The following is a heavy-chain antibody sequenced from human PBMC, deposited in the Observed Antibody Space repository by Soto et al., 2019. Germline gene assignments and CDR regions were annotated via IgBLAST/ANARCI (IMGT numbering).Heavy chain of an antibody. CDR2: INPSGGST. J-gene: IGHJ4*02. Sequence: QVQLVQSGAEVKEPGASVKVSCKASGYTFTSYYMHWVRQAPGQGLEWMGIINPSGGSTSYAQKFQGRVTMTRDTSTSTVYMDLSSLRSEDTAVYYCARAGGIVGAPTPYYFDYWGQGTLVTVSS. D-gene: IGHD1-26*01. CDR3: ARAGGIVGAPTPYYFDY. CDR1: GYTFTSYY. V-gene: IGHV1-46*01.